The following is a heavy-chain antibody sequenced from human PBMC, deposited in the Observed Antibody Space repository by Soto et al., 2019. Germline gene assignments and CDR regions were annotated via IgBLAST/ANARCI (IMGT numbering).Heavy chain of an antibody. J-gene: IGHJ4*02. Sequence: VGSLRLSCAASGFTFSSYAMHWVRQAPGKGLEWVAVISYDGSNKYYADSVKGRFTISRDNSKNTLYLQMNSLRAEDTAVYYCAREGYSSSRPNSYFDYWGQGTLVTVSS. CDR3: AREGYSSSRPNSYFDY. CDR2: ISYDGSNK. V-gene: IGHV3-30-3*01. CDR1: GFTFSSYA. D-gene: IGHD6-13*01.